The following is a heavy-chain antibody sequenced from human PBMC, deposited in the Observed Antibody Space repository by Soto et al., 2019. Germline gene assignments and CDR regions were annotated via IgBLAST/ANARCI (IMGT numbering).Heavy chain of an antibody. CDR3: ASQLAALNCFDP. CDR1: GFTFSSYS. D-gene: IGHD1-1*01. CDR2: ISSSSSTI. V-gene: IGHV3-48*02. Sequence: EVQLVESGGGLVQPGGSLRLSCAASGFTFSSYSMNWVRQAPGKGLEWVSYISSSSSTIYYAVSVKGRFTISRDNAKNSLYLQMNSLRDEDTAVYYCASQLAALNCFDPWSQRTLVTVSS. J-gene: IGHJ5*02.